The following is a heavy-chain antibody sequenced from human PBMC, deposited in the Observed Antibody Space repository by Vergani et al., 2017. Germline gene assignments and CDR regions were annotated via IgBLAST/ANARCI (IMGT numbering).Heavy chain of an antibody. CDR1: GGSISSSSYY. CDR2: IYYSGST. D-gene: IGHD2-8*01. V-gene: IGHV4-39*07. CDR3: ARVMGWYYGMDV. J-gene: IGHJ6*02. Sequence: QLQLQESGPGLVKPSETLSLTCTVSGGSISSSSYYWGWIRQPPGKGMEWIGSIYYSGSTYYNPSLKSRVTISVDTSKNQFSLKLSSVTAADTAVYYCARVMGWYYGMDVWGQGTTVTVSS.